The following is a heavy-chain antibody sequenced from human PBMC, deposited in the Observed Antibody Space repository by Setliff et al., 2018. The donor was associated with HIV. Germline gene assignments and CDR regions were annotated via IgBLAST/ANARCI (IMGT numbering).Heavy chain of an antibody. J-gene: IGHJ6*03. V-gene: IGHV4-31*03. CDR1: GGSISSGGYY. CDR3: ASHSGDYYYYYYMDV. CDR2: IYYSGST. Sequence: SETLSLTCTVSGGSISSGGYYWSWICQHPGKGLEWIGYIYYSGSTYYNPSLKSRVTISVDTSKNQFSLKLSSVTAADTAVYYCASHSGDYYYYYYMDVWGKGTTVTVSS. D-gene: IGHD4-17*01.